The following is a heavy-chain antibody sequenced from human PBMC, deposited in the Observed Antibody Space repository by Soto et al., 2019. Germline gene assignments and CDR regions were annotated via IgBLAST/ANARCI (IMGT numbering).Heavy chain of an antibody. CDR3: ARGGCTSTSCLDY. V-gene: IGHV3-74*01. CDR1: GFTFSSTW. Sequence: EVQLVESGGGLVQPGGSLRLSCAASGFTFSSTWMHGVRQAPGKGRVWVPRINIDGSSTNYGDSVKGRFTISRDNAKNTLYLQMNSLRAEDTAVYYCARGGCTSTSCLDYWGQGTLVTVSS. J-gene: IGHJ4*02. CDR2: INIDGSST. D-gene: IGHD2-2*01.